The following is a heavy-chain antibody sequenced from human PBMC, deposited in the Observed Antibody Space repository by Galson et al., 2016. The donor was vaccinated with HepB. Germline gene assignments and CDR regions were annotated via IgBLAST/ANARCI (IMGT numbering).Heavy chain of an antibody. CDR1: GGPFRGYD. CDR2: INDRGTT. D-gene: IGHD3-3*01. J-gene: IGHJ4*02. Sequence: ETLSLTCAVYGGPFRGYDWTWIRQSPGKGLEWIGDINDRGTTNYNPSLASRVTILGETSKSQLSLKLSSVTAADTAVYYCARGLRRIPIFGVTDSKFLDYWGQGTLVTVSS. CDR3: ARGLRRIPIFGVTDSKFLDY. V-gene: IGHV4-34*01.